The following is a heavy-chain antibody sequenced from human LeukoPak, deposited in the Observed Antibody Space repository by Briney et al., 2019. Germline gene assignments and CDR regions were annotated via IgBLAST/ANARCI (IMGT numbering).Heavy chain of an antibody. CDR1: GFTVSSNY. D-gene: IGHD2-15*01. Sequence: AGGSLRLSCAASGFTVSSNYMSWVRQAPGKGLEWVSVIYSGGSTYYADSVKGRFTISRDNSKNTLYLQMNSLRAEDTAVYYCAKVKAAYCSGGSCYSYFDYWGQGTLVTVSS. CDR2: IYSGGST. CDR3: AKVKAAYCSGGSCYSYFDY. V-gene: IGHV3-53*05. J-gene: IGHJ4*02.